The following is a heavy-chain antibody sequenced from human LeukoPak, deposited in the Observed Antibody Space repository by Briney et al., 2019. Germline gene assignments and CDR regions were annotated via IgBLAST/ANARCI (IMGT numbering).Heavy chain of an antibody. J-gene: IGHJ4*02. CDR2: ITKVDTT. CDR1: GFTFSSYW. V-gene: IGHV3-23*01. D-gene: IGHD1-1*01. Sequence: GGSLRLSCAASGFTFSSYWMSWVRQAPGKGLEWVSAITKVDTTYYADSVRGRFTISRDHARNTLYLQMSSLSADDTAVYYCAKEDTTTTVYFDYWGQGSLVTVS. CDR3: AKEDTTTTVYFDY.